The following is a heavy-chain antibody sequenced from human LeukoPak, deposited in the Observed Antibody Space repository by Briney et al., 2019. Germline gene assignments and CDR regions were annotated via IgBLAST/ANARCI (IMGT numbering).Heavy chain of an antibody. D-gene: IGHD6-13*01. Sequence: SETLSLTCTVSGGSISSYYWSWIRQPPGKGLEWIGYIYYSGSTNYNPSLKSRVTISVDTSKNQFSLKLSSVTAADTAVYYCARDIAAEGSDYHYMDVWGKGTTVTISS. CDR3: ARDIAAEGSDYHYMDV. V-gene: IGHV4-59*01. CDR2: IYYSGST. J-gene: IGHJ6*03. CDR1: GGSISSYY.